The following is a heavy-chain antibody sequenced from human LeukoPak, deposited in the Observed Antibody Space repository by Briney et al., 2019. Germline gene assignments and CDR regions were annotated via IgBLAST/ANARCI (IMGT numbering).Heavy chain of an antibody. D-gene: IGHD6-13*01. J-gene: IGHJ4*02. CDR1: GYSISSGYY. CDR2: IYHSGST. Sequence: PSETLSLTCTVSGYSISSGYYWGWIRQPPGKGLEWIGSIYHSGSTYYNPSLKSRVTISVDTSKNQFSLKLSSVTAADTAVYYCARSGRIAAARGGRFDYWGQGTLVTVSS. V-gene: IGHV4-38-2*02. CDR3: ARSGRIAAARGGRFDY.